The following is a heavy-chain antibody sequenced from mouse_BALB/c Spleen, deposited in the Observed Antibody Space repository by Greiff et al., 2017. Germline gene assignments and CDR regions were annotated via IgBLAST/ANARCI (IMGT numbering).Heavy chain of an antibody. CDR3: ARDRTMISYAMDY. Sequence: QVQLQQSGPGLVAPSQSLSITCTVSGFSLTGYGVNWVRQPPGKGLEWLGMIWGDGSTDYNSALKSRLSISKDNSKSQVFLKMNSLQTDDTARYYCARDRTMISYAMDYWGQGTSVTVSS. CDR1: GFSLTGYG. J-gene: IGHJ4*01. CDR2: IWGDGST. V-gene: IGHV2-6-7*01. D-gene: IGHD2-4*01.